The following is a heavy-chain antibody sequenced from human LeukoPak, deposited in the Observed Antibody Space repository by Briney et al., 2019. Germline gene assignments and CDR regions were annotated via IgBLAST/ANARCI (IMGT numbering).Heavy chain of an antibody. J-gene: IGHJ4*02. CDR2: INHSGST. CDR3: AMLLGIRDY. Sequence: TSETLSLACAVYGGSFSGYYWSWIRQPPGKGLEWIGEINHSGSTNYNPSLKSRVTISVDTSKNQFSLKLSSVTAADTAVYYCAMLLGIRDYWGQGTLVTVSS. V-gene: IGHV4-34*01. CDR1: GGSFSGYY. D-gene: IGHD7-27*01.